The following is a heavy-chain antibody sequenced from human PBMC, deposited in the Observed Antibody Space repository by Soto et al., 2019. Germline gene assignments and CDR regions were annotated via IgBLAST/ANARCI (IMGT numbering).Heavy chain of an antibody. CDR1: GYTFTSYG. CDR2: ISADNGNT. Sequence: QVQLVQSGAEVKKPGASVRVSCKASGYTFTSYGISWVRQAPGQGLEWMGWISADNGNTNYAQNLQGSVTMTTETATSTAYMELRSLRSDDTAVYYCARVGDIVVVGPWFDPWGQGTLVTVSS. J-gene: IGHJ5*02. CDR3: ARVGDIVVVGPWFDP. D-gene: IGHD2-2*01. V-gene: IGHV1-18*04.